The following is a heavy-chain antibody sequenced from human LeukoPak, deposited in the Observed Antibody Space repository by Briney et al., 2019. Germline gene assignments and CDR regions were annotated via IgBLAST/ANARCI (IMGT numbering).Heavy chain of an antibody. CDR3: AKDRGDGYNSGYFVY. V-gene: IGHV4-61*02. CDR1: GDSISSGSYY. CDR2: IYTSGST. D-gene: IGHD5-24*01. J-gene: IGHJ4*02. Sequence: SETLFLTCTVSGDSISSGSYYWSWIRQPAGKGLEWIGRIYTSGSTDYNPSLKSRVTISVDTSKNQFSLKLSSVTAADTAEYYCAKDRGDGYNSGYFVYWGQGTLVTVSS.